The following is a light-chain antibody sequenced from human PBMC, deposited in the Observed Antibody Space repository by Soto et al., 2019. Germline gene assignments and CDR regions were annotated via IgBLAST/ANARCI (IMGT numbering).Light chain of an antibody. Sequence: DIPMTQSPSSLSASVGDRVTITCRASQSLSDFVTWFQQRPGKAPKLLVYAASSLQSGVPSRFSGRGSGTDFLLTLSSLQPADLATYYCQQTYNFPLTFGQGTKV. J-gene: IGKJ1*01. CDR3: QQTYNFPLT. V-gene: IGKV1-39*01. CDR2: AAS. CDR1: QSLSDF.